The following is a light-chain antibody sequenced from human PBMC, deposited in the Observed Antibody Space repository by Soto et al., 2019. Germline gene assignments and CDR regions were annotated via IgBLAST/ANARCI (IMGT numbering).Light chain of an antibody. J-gene: IGLJ3*02. CDR1: SSDVGGYNY. CDR2: DVS. V-gene: IGLV2-14*01. CDR3: SSYTSSSPR. Sequence: QSALTQPASVSGSPGQSITISCTGTSSDVGGYNYVSWYQQHPGKAPKLMIYDVSNRPSGVSNRFSGSKSGNTAALTISGLQAEDEADYYFSSYTSSSPRFGGATKVTVL.